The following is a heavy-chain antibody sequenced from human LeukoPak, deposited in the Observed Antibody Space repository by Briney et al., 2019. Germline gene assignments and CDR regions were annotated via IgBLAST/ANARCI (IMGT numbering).Heavy chain of an antibody. CDR2: IKEDGSEK. Sequence: GGSLRLSCAASGFTFSEYWMTWVRQAPGKGLEWVASIKEDGSEKYYVDSVKGRCTISRDNAKNSLYLQMNSLRVEDTAMYYCARFPTGFDYGGQGTLVTVSS. V-gene: IGHV3-7*05. J-gene: IGHJ4*02. CDR1: GFTFSEYW. D-gene: IGHD4-17*01. CDR3: ARFPTGFDY.